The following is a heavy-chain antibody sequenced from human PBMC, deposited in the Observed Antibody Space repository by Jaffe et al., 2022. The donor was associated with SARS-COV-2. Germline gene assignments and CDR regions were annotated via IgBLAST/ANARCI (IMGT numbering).Heavy chain of an antibody. CDR2: ITDSGGST. J-gene: IGHJ1*01. V-gene: IGHV3-23*01. CDR1: GFSFSSYA. D-gene: IGHD6-19*01. Sequence: EVQLLESGGGLVQPGGSLRLSCAASGFSFSSYAMGWVRQAPGKGLEWVSGITDSGGSTHYGGSVKGRFTISRDNSRNTLYLEMNNLSVEDAAVYYCAKGYSSGWSEGYLQNWGQGTLVTVSS. CDR3: AKGYSSGWSEGYLQN.